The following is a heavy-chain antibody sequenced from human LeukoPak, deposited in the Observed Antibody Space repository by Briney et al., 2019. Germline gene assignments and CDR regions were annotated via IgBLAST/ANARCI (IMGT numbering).Heavy chain of an antibody. Sequence: GGSLRLSCAASGFTFSSYAMSWVRQAPGKGLEWVAVISYDGSNKYYADSVKGRFTISRDNSKNTLYLQMNSLRAEDTAVYYCARSRGATVTTPNWFDPWGQGTLVTVSS. J-gene: IGHJ5*02. CDR1: GFTFSSYA. CDR3: ARSRGATVTTPNWFDP. V-gene: IGHV3-30-3*01. D-gene: IGHD4-17*01. CDR2: ISYDGSNK.